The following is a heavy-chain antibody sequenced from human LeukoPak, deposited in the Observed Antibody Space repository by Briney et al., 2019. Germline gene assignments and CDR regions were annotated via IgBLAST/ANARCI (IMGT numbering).Heavy chain of an antibody. Sequence: SETLSLTCTVSGGSISSSSYYWGWIRQPPGKGLEWIGSIYYSGSTYYNPSLKSRVTISVDTSKNQFSLKLSSVTAADTAVYYCARYVRLLHGVHGRTSETPDYWGQGTLVTVSS. D-gene: IGHD3-22*01. CDR3: ARYVRLLHGVHGRTSETPDY. V-gene: IGHV4-39*01. CDR2: IYYSGST. J-gene: IGHJ4*02. CDR1: GGSISSSSYY.